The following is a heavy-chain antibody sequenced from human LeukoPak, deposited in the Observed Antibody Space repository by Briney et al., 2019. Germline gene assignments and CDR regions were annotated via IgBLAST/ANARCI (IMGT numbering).Heavy chain of an antibody. CDR1: GFTFRSYG. CDR3: TRGLSDCGGDCYIFDY. CDR2: IRSKAYGGTT. V-gene: IGHV3-49*04. D-gene: IGHD2-21*01. Sequence: GSLRLSCAASGFTFRSYGMHWVRQAPGKGLEWVGFIRSKAYGGTTEYAASVKGRFTISRDDSNSIAYLQMNSLKTEDTAVYYCTRGLSDCGGDCYIFDYWGQGTLVTVSS. J-gene: IGHJ4*02.